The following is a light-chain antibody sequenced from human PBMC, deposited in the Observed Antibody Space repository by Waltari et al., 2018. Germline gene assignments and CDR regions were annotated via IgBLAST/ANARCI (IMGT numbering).Light chain of an antibody. CDR3: SSYTVSSSLVI. V-gene: IGLV2-14*01. J-gene: IGLJ2*01. Sequence: QSALTQPASVSGSPGQSITISCTGTSSDVGGYNYVSWYQQYPGKAPKLMIFDVNSRPSRVSNRFSGSKSGNTASLTISGLQAEDEANYYCSSYTVSSSLVIFGGGTKLTVL. CDR1: SSDVGGYNY. CDR2: DVN.